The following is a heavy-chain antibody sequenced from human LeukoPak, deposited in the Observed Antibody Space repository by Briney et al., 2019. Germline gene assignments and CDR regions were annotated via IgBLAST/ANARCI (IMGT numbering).Heavy chain of an antibody. D-gene: IGHD3-22*01. CDR3: ARSHYYDSSGDFSYHYGMDV. J-gene: IGHJ6*02. CDR1: GFTFTNYW. V-gene: IGHV3-74*01. Sequence: GGSLRLSCAASGFTFTNYWMHWVRQAVGKGPVWVSRINSDGSSTRYADSVKGRFTISRDNAKYTLYLQMNSLRAEDTAVYYCARSHYYDSSGDFSYHYGMDVWGQETTVTVSS. CDR2: INSDGSST.